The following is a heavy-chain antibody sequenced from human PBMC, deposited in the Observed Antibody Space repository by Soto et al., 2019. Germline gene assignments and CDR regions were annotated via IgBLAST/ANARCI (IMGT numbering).Heavy chain of an antibody. D-gene: IGHD1-26*01. J-gene: IGHJ6*02. V-gene: IGHV1-24*01. CDR1: GYTLTELS. CDR3: ATATAVGAIKLYYYYGMDV. CDR2: FDPEDGET. Sequence: GASVKVSCKVSGYTLTELSMHWVRQAPGKGLEWMGGFDPEDGETIYAQKFQGRVTMTEDTSTDTAYMELSSLRSEDTAVYYCATATAVGAIKLYYYYGMDVWGQGTTVTVS.